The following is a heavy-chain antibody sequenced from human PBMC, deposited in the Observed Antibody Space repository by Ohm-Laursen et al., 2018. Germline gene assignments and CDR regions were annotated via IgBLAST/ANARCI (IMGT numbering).Heavy chain of an antibody. CDR2: IYTSGST. V-gene: IGHV4-4*07. Sequence: SETLSLTCTVSGDSISSYYWSWIRQPAGKGLEWIGRIYTSGSTNYNPSLKSRVTMSVDTSKNQFSLKLSSVTAADTAVYYCARDRYYYDSSGYYSSWFDPWGQGTLVTVSS. CDR3: ARDRYYYDSSGYYSSWFDP. J-gene: IGHJ5*02. D-gene: IGHD3-22*01. CDR1: GDSISSYY.